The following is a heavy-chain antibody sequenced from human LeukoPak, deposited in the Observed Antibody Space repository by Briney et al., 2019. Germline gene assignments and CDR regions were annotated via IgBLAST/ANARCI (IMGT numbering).Heavy chain of an antibody. Sequence: GASVKVSCKASGYTFTSYYMHWVRQAPGQGLEWMGIINPSGGSTSYAQKFQGRVTMTRDMSTSTVYMELSSLRSEDTAVYYCARVGSGYGIRPLVSLDYWGQGTLVTVSS. J-gene: IGHJ4*02. CDR2: INPSGGST. CDR3: ARVGSGYGIRPLVSLDY. V-gene: IGHV1-46*01. CDR1: GYTFTSYY. D-gene: IGHD5-12*01.